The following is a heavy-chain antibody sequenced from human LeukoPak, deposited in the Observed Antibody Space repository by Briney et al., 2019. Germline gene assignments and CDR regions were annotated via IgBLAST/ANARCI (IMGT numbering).Heavy chain of an antibody. CDR1: GGSFSGYY. J-gene: IGHJ4*02. D-gene: IGHD3-10*01. V-gene: IGHV4-34*01. CDR2: INHSGST. CDR3: ARGRGVGDY. Sequence: PSETLSLTCAVYGGSFSGYYWSWIRQPPGKGLEWIGEINHSGSTNYNPSLKSRVTISVHTSKDQFSLKLSSVTAADTAVYYCARGRGVGDYWGQGTLVTVSS.